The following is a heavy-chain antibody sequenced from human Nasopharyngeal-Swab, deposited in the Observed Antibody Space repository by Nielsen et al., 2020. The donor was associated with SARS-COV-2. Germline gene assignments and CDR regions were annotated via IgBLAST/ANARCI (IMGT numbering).Heavy chain of an antibody. V-gene: IGHV4-39*01. J-gene: IGHJ4*02. CDR2: IYYSGCT. D-gene: IGHD6-13*01. Sequence: VRQMPGKGLEWIGSIYYSGCTYYNPSLKSRVTISVDTSKNRFSLKLSSVTAADTAVYYCARHVSSSWYAAVAGIRAFDYWGQGALVTVSS. CDR3: ARHVSSSWYAAVAGIRAFDY.